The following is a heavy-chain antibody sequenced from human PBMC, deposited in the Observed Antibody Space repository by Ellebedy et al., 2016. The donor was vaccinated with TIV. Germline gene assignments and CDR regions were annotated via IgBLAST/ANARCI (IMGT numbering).Heavy chain of an antibody. J-gene: IGHJ4*02. CDR3: ARDIVVVPAAMPVGLGY. V-gene: IGHV3-30-3*01. D-gene: IGHD2-2*01. CDR1: GFTSTSYE. CDR2: ISYDGSNK. Sequence: GESLKISCVASGFTSTSYEMHWVRQAPGKGLEWVAVISYDGSNKYYADSVKGRFTISRDNSKNTLYLQMNSLRAEDTAVYYCARDIVVVPAAMPVGLGYWGQGTLVTVSS.